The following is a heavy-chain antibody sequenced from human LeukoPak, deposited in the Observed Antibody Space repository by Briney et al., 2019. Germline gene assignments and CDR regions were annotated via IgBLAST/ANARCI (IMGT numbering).Heavy chain of an antibody. CDR2: INPSGGST. V-gene: IGHV1-46*01. J-gene: IGHJ4*02. CDR1: AYTFPNYY. CDR3: AADPWGRWLQYNFDY. Sequence: ASVKVSCHASAYTFPNYYMHWVRPAPGQGLEWMGIINPSGGSTSYAQKFQGRVTMTRDTSTSTVCMELSSLRSEDTAVYYCAADPWGRWLQYNFDYWGQGTLVTVSS. D-gene: IGHD5-24*01.